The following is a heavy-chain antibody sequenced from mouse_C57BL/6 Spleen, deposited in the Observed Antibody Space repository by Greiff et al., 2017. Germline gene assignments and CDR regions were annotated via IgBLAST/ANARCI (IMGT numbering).Heavy chain of an antibody. J-gene: IGHJ3*01. Sequence: QVQLQQPGAELVRPGSSVKLSCKASGYTFTSYWMHWVKQRPIQGLEWIGNIDPSDSETHYNQKFKDKATLTVDKSSSTAYMQLSSLTSEDSAVYVCARMKYYGSSCWFAYWGQGTLVTVSA. V-gene: IGHV1-52*01. D-gene: IGHD1-1*01. CDR2: IDPSDSET. CDR3: ARMKYYGSSCWFAY. CDR1: GYTFTSYW.